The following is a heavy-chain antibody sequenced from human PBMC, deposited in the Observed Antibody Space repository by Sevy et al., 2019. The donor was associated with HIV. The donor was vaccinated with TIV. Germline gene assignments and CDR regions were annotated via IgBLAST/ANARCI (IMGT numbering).Heavy chain of an antibody. J-gene: IGHJ4*02. CDR1: GFTFSNYA. Sequence: GGSLRLSCGASGFTFSNYAMSWVRQAPGKGPEWVSGINNGGSTYYADSVKGRFTISRDNSKKMVFLQMNSLRAEDTAVYYCASADTTMITALDYWGQGALVTVSS. D-gene: IGHD5-18*01. CDR2: INNGGST. CDR3: ASADTTMITALDY. V-gene: IGHV3-23*01.